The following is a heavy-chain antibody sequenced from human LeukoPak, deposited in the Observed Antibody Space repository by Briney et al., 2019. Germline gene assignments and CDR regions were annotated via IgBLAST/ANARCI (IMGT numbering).Heavy chain of an antibody. J-gene: IGHJ4*02. D-gene: IGHD3-3*01. CDR3: ARVSQRLTIFGVVISPPDY. CDR2: ISSSSSTI. CDR1: GFTFSNAW. Sequence: GGPLRLSCAASGFTFSNAWMSWVRQAPGKGLEWVSYISSSSSTIYYADSVKGRFTISRDNAKNSLYLQMNSLRAEDTAVYYCARVSQRLTIFGVVISPPDYWGQGTLVTVSS. V-gene: IGHV3-48*01.